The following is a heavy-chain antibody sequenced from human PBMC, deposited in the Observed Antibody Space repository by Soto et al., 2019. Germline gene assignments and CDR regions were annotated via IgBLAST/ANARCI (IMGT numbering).Heavy chain of an antibody. CDR3: ARDQDIVVVVAARPPHFDP. D-gene: IGHD2-15*01. CDR1: GYTFTSYG. Sequence: EASVKVSCKASGYTFTSYGISWVRQAPGQGLEWMGWISAYNGNTNYAQKLQGRVTMTTDTSTSTAYMELRSLRSDDTAVYYCARDQDIVVVVAARPPHFDPWGQGTLVTVSS. J-gene: IGHJ5*02. CDR2: ISAYNGNT. V-gene: IGHV1-18*01.